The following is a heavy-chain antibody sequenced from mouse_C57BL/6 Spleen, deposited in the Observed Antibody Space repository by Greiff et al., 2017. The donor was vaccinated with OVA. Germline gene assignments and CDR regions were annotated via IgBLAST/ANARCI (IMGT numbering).Heavy chain of an antibody. D-gene: IGHD1-1*01. CDR1: GFSFNTYA. CDR2: IRSKSNNYAT. Sequence: EVQLVESGGGLVQPKGSLKLSCAASGFSFNTYAMNWVRQAPGKGLEWVARIRSKSNNYATYYADSVKDRFTISRDDSESMLYLQMNNLKTEDTAMYYCVRQVYGLGRFDYWGQGTTLTVSS. V-gene: IGHV10-1*01. J-gene: IGHJ2*01. CDR3: VRQVYGLGRFDY.